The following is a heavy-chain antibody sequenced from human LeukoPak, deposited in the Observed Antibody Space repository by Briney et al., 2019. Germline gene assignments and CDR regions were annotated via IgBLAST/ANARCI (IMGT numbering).Heavy chain of an antibody. J-gene: IGHJ6*03. V-gene: IGHV3-21*01. CDR2: IGSSSTYI. Sequence: GGSLRLSYAPSGFTFSTYNMDWVRQAPGKGLEWVSSIGSSSTYIYYADSVKGRFTISRDNAKNSLYLQMNSLRAEDAAVYYCARPRGAPGYMDVWGKGTTVTVSS. CDR3: ARPRGAPGYMDV. D-gene: IGHD3-10*01. CDR1: GFTFSTYN.